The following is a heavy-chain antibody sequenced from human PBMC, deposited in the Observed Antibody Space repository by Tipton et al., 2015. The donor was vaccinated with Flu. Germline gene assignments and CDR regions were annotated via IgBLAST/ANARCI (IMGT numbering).Heavy chain of an antibody. Sequence: SLRLSCAASGFTFSNYAMNWVRQAPGKGLEWVSVISGSGGGTYYADSVKGRFTISRDNSKKTLFLQMSSLRVEDTALYYCAKGFSGCNISSCNPAPDYWGQGTLVTVSS. D-gene: IGHD2-15*01. CDR3: AKGFSGCNISSCNPAPDY. CDR1: GFTFSNYA. J-gene: IGHJ4*02. CDR2: ISGSGGGT. V-gene: IGHV3-23*01.